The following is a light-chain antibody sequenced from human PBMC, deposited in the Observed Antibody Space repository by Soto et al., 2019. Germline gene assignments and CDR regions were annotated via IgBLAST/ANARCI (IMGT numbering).Light chain of an antibody. Sequence: ESVLTQSPGTLSLSPGGRATLSCRASQSVNNNYLAWYQQKPGQAPRLLIYGASSGATGIPDRFSGSGSGTDFALTITKLEPEDCARYYCQQYATSPITFGQGTRLEV. CDR1: QSVNNNY. J-gene: IGKJ5*01. V-gene: IGKV3-20*01. CDR2: GAS. CDR3: QQYATSPIT.